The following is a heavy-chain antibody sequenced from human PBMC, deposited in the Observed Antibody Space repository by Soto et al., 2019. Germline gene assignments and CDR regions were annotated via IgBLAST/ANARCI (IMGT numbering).Heavy chain of an antibody. CDR1: DYIFLAYG. D-gene: IGHD2-15*01. Sequence: QVQLVQSGPEVKKAGASVKVSCTAPTDYIFLAYGFDWVRQAPGQGLEWMGWISPKFGRTNYARTLQDRFPMTKDVSTKTVSMELRDLRSDDTAVYYCARDDCNGGSCDGGHYLDLWGRGTPISVSS. J-gene: IGHJ2*01. V-gene: IGHV1-18*01. CDR2: ISPKFGRT. CDR3: ARDDCNGGSCDGGHYLDL.